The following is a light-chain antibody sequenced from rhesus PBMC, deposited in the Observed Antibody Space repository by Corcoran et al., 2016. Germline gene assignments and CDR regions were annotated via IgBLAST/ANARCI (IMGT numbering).Light chain of an antibody. J-gene: IGLJ1*01. V-gene: IGLV2-13*03. Sequence: QAAPTQSPSVSGSPGQSVTISCSGTSSGIYVYNRVSWYQQYPGKAPKVLIYDDTKRPSGVSERFSGAMSGNTASLTISGLQAEDEANYYCCSFRRGNTFIFGVGTRLTVL. CDR2: DDT. CDR1: SSGIYVYNR. CDR3: CSFRRGNTFI.